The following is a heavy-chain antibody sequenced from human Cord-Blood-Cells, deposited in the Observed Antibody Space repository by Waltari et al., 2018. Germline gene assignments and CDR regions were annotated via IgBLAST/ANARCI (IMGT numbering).Heavy chain of an antibody. J-gene: IGHJ4*02. Sequence: VQLVESGGGLVQPGGSLRLSCAASGFTFSSYWMSWVRQAPGKGVEWVANIKQDGSEKYYVDSVKGRFTISRDNAKNSLYLQMNSLRAEDTAVYYCARDIAARLVDYWGQGTLVTVSS. V-gene: IGHV3-7*01. CDR1: GFTFSSYW. CDR3: ARDIAARLVDY. D-gene: IGHD6-6*01. CDR2: IKQDGSEK.